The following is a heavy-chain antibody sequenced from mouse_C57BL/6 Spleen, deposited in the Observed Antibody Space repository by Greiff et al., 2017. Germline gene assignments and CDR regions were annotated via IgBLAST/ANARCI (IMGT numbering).Heavy chain of an antibody. CDR2: IYPGDGDT. J-gene: IGHJ2*01. Sequence: VKLMESGPELVKPGASVKISCKASGYAFSSSWMNWVKQRPGKGLEWIGRIYPGDGDTNYNGKFKGKATLTADKSSSTAYMQLSSLTSEDSAVYFCARDYGNLFDYWGQGTTLTVSS. CDR3: ARDYGNLFDY. CDR1: GYAFSSSW. D-gene: IGHD2-1*01. V-gene: IGHV1-82*01.